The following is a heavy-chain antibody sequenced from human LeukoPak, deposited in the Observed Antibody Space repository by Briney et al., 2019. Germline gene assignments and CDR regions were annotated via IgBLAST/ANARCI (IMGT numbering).Heavy chain of an antibody. D-gene: IGHD2-15*01. Sequence: GGSLRLSCAASGFTFSSYAMSWVRQAPGKGLEWVSAISGSGGSTYYADSVKGRFTISRDNSKNTLYLQMNSLRAEDTAVYYCACSGGSCYEAGYWGQGTLVTVSS. V-gene: IGHV3-23*01. CDR3: ACSGGSCYEAGY. CDR2: ISGSGGST. J-gene: IGHJ4*02. CDR1: GFTFSSYA.